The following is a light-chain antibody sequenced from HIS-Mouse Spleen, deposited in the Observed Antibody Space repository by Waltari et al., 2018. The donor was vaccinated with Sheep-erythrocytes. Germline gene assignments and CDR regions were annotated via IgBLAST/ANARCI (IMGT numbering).Light chain of an antibody. Sequence: SXXLTQPXXVXVXXGXXARXTXXXDALXXKNAYWYQQKTGQAPVLVIYEDSKRPSGXPESXSGSXSGTIATLTISGAQVEDEADYYCYSTDSSGNXRVXGGGTKLTVL. CDR2: EDS. CDR3: YSTDSSGNXRV. V-gene: IGLV3-10*01. CDR1: ALXXKN. J-gene: IGLJ2*01.